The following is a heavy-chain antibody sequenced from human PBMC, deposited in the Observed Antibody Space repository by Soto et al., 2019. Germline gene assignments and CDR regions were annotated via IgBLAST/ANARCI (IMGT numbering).Heavy chain of an antibody. CDR1: GLSFSGYY. J-gene: IGHJ4*02. CDR2: INHSGST. V-gene: IGHV4-34*01. CDR3: ARGAPYGELDY. Sequence: SETLSLTCAVYGLSFSGYYWSWIRQPPGKGLEWIGEINHSGSTNYNPSLKSRVTISVDKSKNQFSLKLSSVTAADTAVYYCARGAPYGELDYWGQGTLVTVSS. D-gene: IGHD4-17*01.